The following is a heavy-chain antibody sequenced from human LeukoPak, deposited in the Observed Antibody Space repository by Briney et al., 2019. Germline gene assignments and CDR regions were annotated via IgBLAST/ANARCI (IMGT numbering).Heavy chain of an antibody. CDR1: GYTFTGYY. CDR3: ARDSGIVGATDDAFDT. J-gene: IGHJ3*02. Sequence: ASVKVSCKASGYTFTGYYMHWVRQAPGQGLEWMGWINPNSGGTNYAQKFQGRVTMTRDTSISTAYMELSRLRSDDTAVYYCARDSGIVGATDDAFDTWGQGTMVTVSS. V-gene: IGHV1-2*02. CDR2: INPNSGGT. D-gene: IGHD1-26*01.